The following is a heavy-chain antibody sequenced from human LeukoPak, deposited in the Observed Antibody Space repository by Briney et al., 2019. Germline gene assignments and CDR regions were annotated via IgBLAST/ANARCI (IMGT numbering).Heavy chain of an antibody. CDR2: IYYSGST. Sequence: PSETLSLTCTVSGGSISSSNYYWGWIRQPPGKGLEWIGSIYYSGSTYYNPSLKSRVTISVDTSKNQFSLKLSSVTAADTAVDYCATPIAAAGTDFDYWGQGTLVTVSS. V-gene: IGHV4-39*01. CDR3: ATPIAAAGTDFDY. J-gene: IGHJ4*02. D-gene: IGHD6-13*01. CDR1: GGSISSSNYY.